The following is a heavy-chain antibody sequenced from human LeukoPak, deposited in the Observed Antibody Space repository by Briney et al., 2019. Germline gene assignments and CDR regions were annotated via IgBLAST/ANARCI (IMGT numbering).Heavy chain of an antibody. CDR3: ARDYYYGSGSYRF. Sequence: ASVKVSCKASGYTFTGYYMHWVRQAPGQGLEWMGWINPNSGGTNYAQKFQGRVTMTRDTSISTAYMELSRLRSDDTAVYYCARDYYYGSGSYRFWGQGTLVNVSS. CDR1: GYTFTGYY. V-gene: IGHV1-2*02. J-gene: IGHJ4*02. CDR2: INPNSGGT. D-gene: IGHD3-10*01.